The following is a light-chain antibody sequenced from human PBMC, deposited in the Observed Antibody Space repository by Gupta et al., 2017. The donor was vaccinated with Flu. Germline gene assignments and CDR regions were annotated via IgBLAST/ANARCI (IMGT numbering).Light chain of an antibody. Sequence: TVTLTCGLTSGSVSTTYYPSWYQQNPGKAPSTLVYETNMRSSGVPGRFSGSMLGNKAALTITGAQAGDEGDYYCAPYMSSGSGEVGGGTKVTVL. V-gene: IGLV8-61*01. CDR3: APYMSSGSGE. CDR2: ETN. CDR1: SGSVSTTYY. J-gene: IGLJ2*01.